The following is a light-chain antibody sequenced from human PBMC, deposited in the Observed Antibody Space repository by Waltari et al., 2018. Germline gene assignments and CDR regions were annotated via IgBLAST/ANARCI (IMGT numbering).Light chain of an antibody. Sequence: EIVVTQSLATLSVSPGERATLSCRASRSVSSNLAWYQQKPGQAPRLLIYGASTRATGIPARFSGSWSGTEFTLTISSLQSEDFAVYYCQHYNNWPFTFGPGTKVDIK. CDR1: RSVSSN. V-gene: IGKV3-15*01. J-gene: IGKJ3*01. CDR2: GAS. CDR3: QHYNNWPFT.